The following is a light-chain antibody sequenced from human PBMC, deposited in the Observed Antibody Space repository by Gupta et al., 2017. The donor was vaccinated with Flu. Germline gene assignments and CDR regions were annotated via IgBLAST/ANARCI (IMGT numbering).Light chain of an antibody. V-gene: IGLV2-14*01. CDR2: DVS. CDR1: SSDVGGYNS. J-gene: IGLJ1*01. CDR3: SSYTSSTTLV. Sequence: QSALTQPASVSGSPGQSVTISCTGTSSDVGGYNSVSWYKHHPGNAPKLMIYDVSYCPSGVSDRFSGSKSGNTASLTISGLQAEDEAEYYCSSYTSSTTLVFGTGTKVNVL.